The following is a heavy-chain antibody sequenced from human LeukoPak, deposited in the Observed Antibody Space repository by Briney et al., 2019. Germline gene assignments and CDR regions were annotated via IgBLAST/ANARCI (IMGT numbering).Heavy chain of an antibody. Sequence: NPSETLSLTCTVSGGSISTYYWGWIRQPPGKGLEWIGSIYYSGSTYYNPSLKSRVTISVDTSKNQFSLKLSSVTAADTAVYYCARDGDGYSGYFDYWGQGTLVTVSS. D-gene: IGHD5-12*01. CDR1: GGSISTYY. CDR3: ARDGDGYSGYFDY. CDR2: IYYSGST. V-gene: IGHV4-39*07. J-gene: IGHJ4*02.